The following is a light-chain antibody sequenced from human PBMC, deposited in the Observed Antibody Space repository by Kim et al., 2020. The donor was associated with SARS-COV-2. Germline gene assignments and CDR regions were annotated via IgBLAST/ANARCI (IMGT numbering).Light chain of an antibody. V-gene: IGLV2-14*04. CDR2: CVT. Sequence: SISMSCSGVSSDMGGHNYVSWCQQDPGKAPTRRLYCVTRRTPDAPSRFSCAIACNTASLSISGGQPEDEADYYCSSYTQVNSFDFIFGGGTKLTVL. CDR3: SSYTQVNSFDFI. CDR1: SSDMGGHNY. J-gene: IGLJ2*01.